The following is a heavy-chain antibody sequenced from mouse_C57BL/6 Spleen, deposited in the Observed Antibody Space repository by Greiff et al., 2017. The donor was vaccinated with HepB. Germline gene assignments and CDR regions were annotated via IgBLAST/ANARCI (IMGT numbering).Heavy chain of an antibody. V-gene: IGHV7-3*01. CDR2: IRNKANGYTT. CDR3: ARYLVGLRTFYY. Sequence: EVQRVESGGGLVQPGGSLSLSCAASGFTFTDYYMSWVRQPPGKALEWLGFIRNKANGYTTEYSASVKGRFTISRDNSQSILYLQMNALRAEDSATYYLARYLVGLRTFYYWGQGTTPTGSS. CDR1: GFTFTDYY. D-gene: IGHD1-1*02. J-gene: IGHJ2*01.